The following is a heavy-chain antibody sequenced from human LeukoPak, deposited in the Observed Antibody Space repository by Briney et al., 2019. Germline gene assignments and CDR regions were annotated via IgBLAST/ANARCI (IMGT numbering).Heavy chain of an antibody. V-gene: IGHV3-23*01. CDR3: AKDGYYASSGHLDY. CDR2: ISGSGGST. J-gene: IGHJ4*02. Sequence: GGSLRLSCAASGFTFSSYAMSWVRQAPGKGLEWVSAISGSGGSTYYADSVKGRFTISRDNSKNTLYLQMNSLRAEDTAVYYCAKDGYYASSGHLDYWGQGTLVTVSS. D-gene: IGHD3-22*01. CDR1: GFTFSSYA.